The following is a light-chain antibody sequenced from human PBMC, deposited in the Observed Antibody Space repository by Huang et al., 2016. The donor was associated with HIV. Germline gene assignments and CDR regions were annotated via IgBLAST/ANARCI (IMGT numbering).Light chain of an antibody. Sequence: IVLTQSPGTLSLSSGATAALSCRASQSHNYNYLAWYQQKPVQAPRLLISGASSRATGIPDRFSGSGSGTDFTLTIARLEPEDFAVYHCQQYDSSPLTFGGGTKVEI. CDR3: QQYDSSPLT. V-gene: IGKV3-20*01. CDR1: QSHNYNY. J-gene: IGKJ4*01. CDR2: GAS.